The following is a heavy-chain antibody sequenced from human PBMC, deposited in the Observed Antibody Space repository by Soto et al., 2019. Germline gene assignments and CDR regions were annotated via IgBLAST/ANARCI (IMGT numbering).Heavy chain of an antibody. J-gene: IGHJ4*02. CDR2: IIPIFETA. V-gene: IGHV1-69*01. CDR1: GGTFSSHA. D-gene: IGHD6-6*01. CDR3: AIGDRSSWIGNH. Sequence: QVHLVQSGAEVSKAGSSVKVSCKASGGTFSSHAFSWVRQAPGQGLERVGGIIPIFETANYAQEFQGRVTISADESTNTVILELNTLRSDDTAMYFCAIGDRSSWIGNHWGPGTQVTVS.